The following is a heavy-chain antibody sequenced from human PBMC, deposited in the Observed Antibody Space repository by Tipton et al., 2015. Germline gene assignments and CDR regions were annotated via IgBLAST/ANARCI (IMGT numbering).Heavy chain of an antibody. D-gene: IGHD1-26*01. J-gene: IGHJ4*02. V-gene: IGHV4-59*12. CDR3: ARGGPRVGATKLDY. Sequence: TLSLTCTVSGGSISSYYWSWIRQPPGKGLEWIGYLYYSGSTYYNPSLKSRVSISVDTSKNQFSLKLSSVTAADTAVYYCARGGPRVGATKLDYWGQGTLVTVS. CDR2: LYYSGST. CDR1: GGSISSYY.